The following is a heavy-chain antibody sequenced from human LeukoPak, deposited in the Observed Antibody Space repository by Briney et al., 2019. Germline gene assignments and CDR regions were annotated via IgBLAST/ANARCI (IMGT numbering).Heavy chain of an antibody. CDR3: AKDWYNSLNYFDY. D-gene: IGHD1-1*01. V-gene: IGHV3-23*01. J-gene: IGHJ4*02. CDR2: ISATASNT. CDR1: GFTFSSYA. Sequence: GGSLRLSCASSGFTFSSYAMSWVRQAPGKGLEWVSAISATASNTYYADSVKGRFTISRDNSKSTLYLQMNSLRVDDTAVYYCAKDWYNSLNYFDYWGQGSLVTVSS.